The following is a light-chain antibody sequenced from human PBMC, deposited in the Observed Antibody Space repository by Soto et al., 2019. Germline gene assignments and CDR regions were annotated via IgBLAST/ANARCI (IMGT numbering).Light chain of an antibody. Sequence: QSALTQPASVSGSPGQSITISCAGTSSDVGGYNYVSWYQQHPDKAPKLMIYEVINRPSGVSNRFSGSKSGNTASLTISGLQAEDEADYYCTSYTNSDTWVFGGGTKVTVL. J-gene: IGLJ3*02. CDR2: EVI. V-gene: IGLV2-14*01. CDR3: TSYTNSDTWV. CDR1: SSDVGGYNY.